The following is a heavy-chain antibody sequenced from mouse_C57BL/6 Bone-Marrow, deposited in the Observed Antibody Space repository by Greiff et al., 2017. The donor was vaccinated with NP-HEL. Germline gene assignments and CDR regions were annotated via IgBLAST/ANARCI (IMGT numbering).Heavy chain of an antibody. CDR3: ARAILVYQDYAMDY. CDR2: ISSGGSYT. V-gene: IGHV5-6*01. D-gene: IGHD1-1*01. CDR1: GFTFSSYG. Sequence: EVQRVESGGDLVKPGGSLKLSCAASGFTFSSYGMSWVRQTPDKRLEWVATISSGGSYTYYPDSVKGRFTISRDNAKNTLYLQMSSLKSEDTAMYYCARAILVYQDYAMDYWGQGTSVTVSS. J-gene: IGHJ4*01.